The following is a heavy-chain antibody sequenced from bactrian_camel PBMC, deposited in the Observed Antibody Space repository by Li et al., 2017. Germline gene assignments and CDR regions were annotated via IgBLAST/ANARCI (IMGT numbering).Heavy chain of an antibody. CDR1: GLSYDDHA. V-gene: IGHV3S63*01. CDR3: AAPGDSRLRCVECSDGTCFGFNY. CDR2: ISSDGSP. Sequence: HVQLVESGGGSVQAGGSLRLSCTASGLSYDDHAMGWYRLGPGNECELVSSISSDGSPYYLESVKGRFTASLDNTKNTLFLQMNDLKPEDTANYSCAAPGDSRLRCVECSDGTCFGFNYWGQGTQVTVS. D-gene: IGHD1*01. J-gene: IGHJ4*01.